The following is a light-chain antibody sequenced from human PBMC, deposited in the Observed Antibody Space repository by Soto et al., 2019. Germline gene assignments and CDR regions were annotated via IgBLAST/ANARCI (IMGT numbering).Light chain of an antibody. J-gene: IGKJ1*01. CDR2: GAS. CDR3: KQYNNWPPWT. Sequence: EIVMTQSPATLSVSPGERATLSCRARQSVSSNLAWYQQKPGQAPRLLIYGASTRATGIPARFSGSGSGTEFTLTISSLQSEDFAVYYCKQYNNWPPWTFGQGTKVEIK. CDR1: QSVSSN. V-gene: IGKV3-15*01.